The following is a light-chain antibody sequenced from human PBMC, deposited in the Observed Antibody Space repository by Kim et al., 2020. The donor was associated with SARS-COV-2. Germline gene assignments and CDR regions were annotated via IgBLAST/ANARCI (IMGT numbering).Light chain of an antibody. Sequence: PGERATLSCRASQSVSSSLAWYQQKPGQAPRLLISDASNRATGIPARFSGSGSGTDFTLTINSLEPEDFAVYYCQQRATWWTFGQGTKVDIK. CDR2: DAS. V-gene: IGKV3-11*01. CDR3: QQRATWWT. J-gene: IGKJ1*01. CDR1: QSVSSS.